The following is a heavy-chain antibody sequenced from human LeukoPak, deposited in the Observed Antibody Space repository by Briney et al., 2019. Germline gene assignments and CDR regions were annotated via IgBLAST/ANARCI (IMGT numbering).Heavy chain of an antibody. CDR2: ININTGNP. CDR3: ARGDWVA. V-gene: IGHV7-4-1*02. J-gene: IGHJ4*02. D-gene: IGHD3-9*01. Sequence: ASVKVSCKASGYTFSGSDMNWVRQAPGQGLEWMGWININTGNPTYVQHFTGRFVFSLDTSVSTAYLQISSLKAEDTAMYYCARGDWVAWGQGTLVTVSS. CDR1: GYTFSGSD.